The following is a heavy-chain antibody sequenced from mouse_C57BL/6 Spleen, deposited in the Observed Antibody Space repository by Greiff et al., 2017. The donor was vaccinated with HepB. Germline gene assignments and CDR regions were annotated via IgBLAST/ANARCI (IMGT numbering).Heavy chain of an antibody. CDR3: ARDDDYDETY. Sequence: EVKLVESGGGLVKPGGSLKLSCAASGFTFSSYAMSWVRQTPEKRLEWVATISDGGSYTYYPDNVKGRFTISRDNAKNNLYLQMSHLKSEDTAMYYCARDDDYDETYWGQRTLVTVSA. CDR1: GFTFSSYA. V-gene: IGHV5-4*01. CDR2: ISDGGSYT. D-gene: IGHD2-4*01. J-gene: IGHJ3*01.